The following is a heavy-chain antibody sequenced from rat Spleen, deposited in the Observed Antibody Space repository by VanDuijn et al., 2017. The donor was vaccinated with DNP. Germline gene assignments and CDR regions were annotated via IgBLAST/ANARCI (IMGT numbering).Heavy chain of an antibody. D-gene: IGHD3-2*01. CDR1: EFTFSNSD. J-gene: IGHJ1*01. CDR3: VRWGTSDWYFDF. Sequence: EVQLVESGGGLVQPGNSLKLSCAASEFTFSNSDVAWVRQAPTRGLEWVAAISTSGTRTYYLDSVKGRFTISRENAESTLYLQMNSLRSEDMATYYCVRWGTSDWYFDFWGPGTTVTVSS. V-gene: IGHV5S23*01. CDR2: ISTSGTRT.